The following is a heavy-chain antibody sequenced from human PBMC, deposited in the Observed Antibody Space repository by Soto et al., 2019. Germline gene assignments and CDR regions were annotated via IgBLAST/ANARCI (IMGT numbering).Heavy chain of an antibody. D-gene: IGHD5-12*01. V-gene: IGHV1-18*01. Sequence: QVQLVQSGGEVKKPGASVTVSCKASGYTFINYHITWVRQAPGQGLEWMAWINTNNGMTDDAQRFQGRVTMTRDTSTSTAYMELRNLGSDDTAVYFCAKSPRGEMATDWGQGTLVTVSS. CDR2: INTNNGMT. J-gene: IGHJ4*02. CDR1: GYTFINYH. CDR3: AKSPRGEMATD.